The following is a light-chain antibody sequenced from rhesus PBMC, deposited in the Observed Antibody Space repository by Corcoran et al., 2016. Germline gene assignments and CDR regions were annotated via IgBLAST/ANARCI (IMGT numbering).Light chain of an antibody. Sequence: DIQMTQSPSSLSASVGDTVTITCRASQATSNYLAWYQQKPGKAPKPLIHYTSNLERGVPSRLSGSGCRTDFTLTISDLLPEYFASYSRLLFNRVPLAFVGGTKVAIK. CDR2: YTS. J-gene: IGKJ4*01. V-gene: IGKV1S14*01. CDR1: QATSNY. CDR3: LLFNRVPLA.